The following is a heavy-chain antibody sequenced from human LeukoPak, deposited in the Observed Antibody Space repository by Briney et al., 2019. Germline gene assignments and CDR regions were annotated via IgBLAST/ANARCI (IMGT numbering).Heavy chain of an antibody. V-gene: IGHV1-8*01. CDR3: ARRGRRIAAANWFDP. CDR2: MNPNSGNT. J-gene: IGHJ5*02. D-gene: IGHD6-13*01. CDR1: GYTFTSYD. Sequence: ASVKVSCKASGYTFTSYDINWVRQATGRGLEWMGWMNPNSGNTGYAQKFQGRVTMTRNTSISTAYMELSSLRSEDTAVYYCARRGRRIAAANWFDPWGQGTLVTVSS.